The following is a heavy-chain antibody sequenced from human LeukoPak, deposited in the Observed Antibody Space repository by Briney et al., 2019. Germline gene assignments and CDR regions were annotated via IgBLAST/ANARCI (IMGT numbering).Heavy chain of an antibody. J-gene: IGHJ4*02. CDR1: GGSISGYY. D-gene: IGHD3-10*01. V-gene: IGHV4-59*08. CDR2: IYYTGST. CDR3: ARLISGVGYFDY. Sequence: SETLSLTCTVSGGSISGYYWSWIRRPPGKGLEWIGYIYYTGSTNYNPSLKSRVTTSVDTSKNQFSLKLSSVTAADTAVYYCARLISGVGYFDYWGQGTLVTVSS.